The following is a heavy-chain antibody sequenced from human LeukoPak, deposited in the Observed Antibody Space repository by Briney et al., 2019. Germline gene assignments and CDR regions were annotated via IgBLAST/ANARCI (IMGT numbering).Heavy chain of an antibody. Sequence: ASVKVSCKASGYRFTDYYIHWVRQAPGQGLEWVGWINPSSGGASYTQKFQGRVAMTRDTSTNTVYMELSGLTPGDTAVYYCARSSTVMITFGGDIVRPPPFDCWGQGTLVTVSS. V-gene: IGHV1-2*02. D-gene: IGHD3-16*02. J-gene: IGHJ4*02. CDR1: GYRFTDYY. CDR3: ARSSTVMITFGGDIVRPPPFDC. CDR2: INPSSGGA.